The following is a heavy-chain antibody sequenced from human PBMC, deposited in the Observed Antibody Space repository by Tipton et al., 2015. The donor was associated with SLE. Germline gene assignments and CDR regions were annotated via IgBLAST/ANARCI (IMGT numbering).Heavy chain of an antibody. CDR1: GGSFSGYY. CDR3: ARGTGKFDY. J-gene: IGHJ4*02. D-gene: IGHD7-27*01. V-gene: IGHV4-34*01. CDR2: INHSGST. Sequence: TLSLTCAVYGGSFSGYYWSWIRQPPGKGLEWIGEINHSGSTNYNPSLKSRVTISVDTSKNQFSRKLSSVTAADTAVYYCARGTGKFDYWGQGTLVTVSS.